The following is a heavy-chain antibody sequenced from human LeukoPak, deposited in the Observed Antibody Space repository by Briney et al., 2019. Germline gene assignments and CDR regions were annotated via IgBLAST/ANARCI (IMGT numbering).Heavy chain of an antibody. CDR1: GGSISSGDYY. D-gene: IGHD1-1*01. CDR3: ARSPRAGTSFDY. CDR2: IYYSGST. J-gene: IGHJ4*02. Sequence: SETLSLTCTVSGGSISSGDYYWSWIRQPPGKGLEWIGYIYYSGSTYYNPSLKSRVTISVDTSKNQFSLKLSSVTAADTAVYYCARSPRAGTSFDYWGQGTLVTVSS. V-gene: IGHV4-30-4*01.